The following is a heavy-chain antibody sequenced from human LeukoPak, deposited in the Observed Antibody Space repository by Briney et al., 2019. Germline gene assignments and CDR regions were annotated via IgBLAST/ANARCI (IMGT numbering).Heavy chain of an antibody. J-gene: IGHJ4*02. CDR1: GFTFSSYS. V-gene: IGHV3-21*01. CDR3: ARFAYDSSGYYDY. D-gene: IGHD3-22*01. Sequence: GGSLRLSCAASGFTFSSYSMNWVRQAPGKGLEWVSSISSSSSYIYYADSVKGRFTISRDNAKNSLYLQMNSLRAEDTAVYYCARFAYDSSGYYDYWGQGTLVTVSS. CDR2: ISSSSSYI.